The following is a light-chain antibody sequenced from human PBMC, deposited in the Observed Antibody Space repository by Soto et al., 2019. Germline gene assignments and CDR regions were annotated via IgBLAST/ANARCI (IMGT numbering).Light chain of an antibody. CDR1: SSDVGGYNY. V-gene: IGLV2-14*01. CDR2: DVS. CDR3: SSYTSSNTYV. Sequence: QSVLTQPASWSGSPGQSITISCTGTSSDVGGYNYVSWYQQHPGKAPKLMIYDVSNRPSGVSDRFSGSKSDNTASLTISGLHSEDEADYYCSSYTSSNTYVFGTGTKVT. J-gene: IGLJ1*01.